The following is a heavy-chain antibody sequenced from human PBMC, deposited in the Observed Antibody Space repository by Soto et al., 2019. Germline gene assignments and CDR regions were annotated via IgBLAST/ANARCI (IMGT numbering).Heavy chain of an antibody. CDR2: IYYSGST. V-gene: IGHV4-59*01. J-gene: IGHJ4*02. Sequence: SETLSLTCTGSGGSISSYYWSWIRQPPGKGLEWIGYIYYSGSTNYNPSLKSRVTISVDTSKNQFSLKLSSVTAADTAVYYCASLPTTDFDYWGQGTLVTVSS. CDR1: GGSISSYY. CDR3: ASLPTTDFDY. D-gene: IGHD4-4*01.